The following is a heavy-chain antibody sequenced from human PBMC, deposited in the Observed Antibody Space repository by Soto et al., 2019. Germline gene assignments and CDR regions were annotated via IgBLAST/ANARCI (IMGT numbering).Heavy chain of an antibody. V-gene: IGHV2-5*01. CDR1: GFSLSTSGVG. CDR3: AQGGYSSSWYVEWWFDH. J-gene: IGHJ5*02. D-gene: IGHD6-13*01. Sequence: QITLKESGPTLVKPTQTLTLTCTFSGFSLSTSGVGVGWIRQPPGKALEWLALIYWNDDKRYSPSLKSRLTITKDTTKNQVVPTITNMDPADTATYYCAQGGYSSSWYVEWWFDHMGQGTLVTVSS. CDR2: IYWNDDK.